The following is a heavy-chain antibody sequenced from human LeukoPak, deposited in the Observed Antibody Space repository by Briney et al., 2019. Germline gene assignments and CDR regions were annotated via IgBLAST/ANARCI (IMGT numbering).Heavy chain of an antibody. CDR3: ARVGPALGYAVYYFDY. V-gene: IGHV1-18*01. CDR2: ISAYNGNT. J-gene: IGHJ4*02. Sequence: ASVKVSCKASGYTFTSYGISWVRQAPGQGLEWMGWISAYNGNTNYAQKLQGRVTMTTDTSTSTAYMELRSLRSDDTAVYYCARVGPALGYAVYYFDYWGQGALVTVSS. D-gene: IGHD2-2*01. CDR1: GYTFTSYG.